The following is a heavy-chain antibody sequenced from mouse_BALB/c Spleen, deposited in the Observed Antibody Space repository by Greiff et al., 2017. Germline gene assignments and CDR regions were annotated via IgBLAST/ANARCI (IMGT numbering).Heavy chain of an antibody. CDR1: GFTFSSFG. CDR3: ARDYGSSYFDY. J-gene: IGHJ2*01. D-gene: IGHD1-1*01. CDR2: ISSGSSTI. Sequence: DVQLVESGGGLVQPGGSRKLSCAASGFTFSSFGMHWVRQAPEKGLEWVAYISSGSSTIYYADTVKGRFTISRDNPKNTLFLQMTSLRSEDTAMYYCARDYGSSYFDYWGQGTTLTVSS. V-gene: IGHV5-17*02.